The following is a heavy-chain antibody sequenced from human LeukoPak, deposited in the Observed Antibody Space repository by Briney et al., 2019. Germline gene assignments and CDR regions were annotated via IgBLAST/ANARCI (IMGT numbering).Heavy chain of an antibody. D-gene: IGHD1-26*01. V-gene: IGHV3-53*01. Sequence: PGGSLTLSCAASGFNVISSYMSWVRQAPGKGLEWVSVLYSGGYTDYTDSVKGRFTISRDNSKNTLYLQMTRLRADYAAVYYCAKDGALGGAIDYWGQGTLVTDSS. CDR3: AKDGALGGAIDY. CDR2: LYSGGYT. J-gene: IGHJ4*02. CDR1: GFNVISSY.